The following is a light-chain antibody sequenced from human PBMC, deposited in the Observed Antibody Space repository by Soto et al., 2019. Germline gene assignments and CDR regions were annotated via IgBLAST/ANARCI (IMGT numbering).Light chain of an antibody. CDR2: GAS. V-gene: IGKV3-15*01. J-gene: IGKJ4*01. Sequence: EIVMTQTPATLSVSPGERATLSCRASQSVSSTFAWYQQKPGQAPRLLIYGASTRATGIPARFSGSGSGTEFTLIISSLQPDDFATYYCQQYNSYPLTFGGGTKVDI. CDR1: QSVSST. CDR3: QQYNSYPLT.